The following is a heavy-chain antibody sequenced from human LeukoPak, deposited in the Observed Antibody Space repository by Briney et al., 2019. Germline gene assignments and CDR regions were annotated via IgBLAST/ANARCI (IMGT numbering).Heavy chain of an antibody. CDR2: ISYDGSNK. J-gene: IGHJ4*02. Sequence: GGSLRLSCAASGFTFNTYVMHWVRQAPGKGLEWVAVISYDGSNKYYADSVKGRSSISRDNSKNTLYLQMNSLRIEDTAMYYCAGLGYCTNGVCLDYWGQGTLVTVSS. CDR1: GFTFNTYV. V-gene: IGHV3-30*04. D-gene: IGHD2-8*01. CDR3: AGLGYCTNGVCLDY.